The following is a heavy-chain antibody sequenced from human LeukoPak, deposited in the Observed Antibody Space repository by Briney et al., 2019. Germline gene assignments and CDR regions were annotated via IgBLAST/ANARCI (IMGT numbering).Heavy chain of an antibody. V-gene: IGHV3-23*01. J-gene: IGHJ4*02. CDR1: GFTFSSYA. CDR2: ISGSGGST. Sequence: GGSLRLSCAASGFTFSSYAMSWVRQAPGKGLEWVSAISGSGGSTYYADSVKGRFTISRDNSKNTLYLQMNSLRAGDTAVYYCAKDNKDSSGWYIFFDYWGQGTLVTVSS. D-gene: IGHD6-19*01. CDR3: AKDNKDSSGWYIFFDY.